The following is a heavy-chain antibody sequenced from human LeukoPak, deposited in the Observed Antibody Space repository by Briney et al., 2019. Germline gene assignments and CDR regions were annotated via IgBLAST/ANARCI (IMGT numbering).Heavy chain of an antibody. CDR1: GFTFSSYN. J-gene: IGHJ4*02. CDR3: ARGTNWSPLDFDY. Sequence: PGGSLRLSCAASGFTFSSYNMNWVRQAPGKGLEWVSSISSSNSFIYYADSMKGRFTISRDNAKNSLYLQMNSLRAEDTAVYYCARGTNWSPLDFDYWGQGTLVTVSS. V-gene: IGHV3-21*01. CDR2: ISSSNSFI. D-gene: IGHD1-20*01.